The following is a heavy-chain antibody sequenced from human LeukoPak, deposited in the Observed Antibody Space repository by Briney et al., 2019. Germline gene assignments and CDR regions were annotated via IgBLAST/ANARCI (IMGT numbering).Heavy chain of an antibody. Sequence: ASVKVSCKVSGYTLTELSMHWVRQAPGEGLEWMGGFDPEDGETIYAQKFQGRVTMTEDTSTDTAYMELSSLRSEDTAVYYCATYYYDSSGYYYSRPGYWFDPWGQGTLVTVSS. CDR2: FDPEDGET. CDR1: GYTLTELS. D-gene: IGHD3-22*01. V-gene: IGHV1-24*01. J-gene: IGHJ5*02. CDR3: ATYYYDSSGYYYSRPGYWFDP.